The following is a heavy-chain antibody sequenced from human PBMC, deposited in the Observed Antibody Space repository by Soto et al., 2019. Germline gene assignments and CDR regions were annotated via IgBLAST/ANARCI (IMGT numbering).Heavy chain of an antibody. CDR2: IIPIFGTA. J-gene: IGHJ6*02. Sequence: QVQLVQSGAEVKKPGSSVKVSCKASGGTFSSYAISWVRQAPGQGLEWMGGIIPIFGTANYAQQFQGRVTITEDESTRTAYMELGSLRSEDTAVYYCAREDIVVVPAAIRYYYYYGMDVWGQGTTVTVSS. CDR3: AREDIVVVPAAIRYYYYYGMDV. CDR1: GGTFSSYA. V-gene: IGHV1-69*01. D-gene: IGHD2-2*01.